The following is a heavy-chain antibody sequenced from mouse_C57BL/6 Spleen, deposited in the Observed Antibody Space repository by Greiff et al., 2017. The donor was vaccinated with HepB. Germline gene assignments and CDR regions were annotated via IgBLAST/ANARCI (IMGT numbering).Heavy chain of an antibody. D-gene: IGHD3-2*02. CDR1: GFSLTSYG. J-gene: IGHJ2*01. CDR3: AKTGAPQPHFDY. Sequence: VMLVESGPGLVQPSQSLSITCTVSGFSLTSYGVHWVRQSPGKGLEWLGVIWRGGSTDYNAAFMSRLSITKDNSKSQVFFKMNSLQADDTAIYYCAKTGAPQPHFDYWGQGTTLTVSS. V-gene: IGHV2-5*01. CDR2: IWRGGST.